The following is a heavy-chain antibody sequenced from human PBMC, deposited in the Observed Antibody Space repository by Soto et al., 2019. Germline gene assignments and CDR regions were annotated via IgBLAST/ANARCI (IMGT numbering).Heavy chain of an antibody. CDR3: ARSAKSTIFGVVISPYGMDA. Sequence: GASVKVSCKASGGTFSSYAISWVRQAPGQGLEWMGGIIPIFGTANYAQKFQGRVTITADESTSTAYMELSSLRSEDTAVYYCARSAKSTIFGVVISPYGMDAWGQGTTVTVSS. CDR1: GGTFSSYA. V-gene: IGHV1-69*13. J-gene: IGHJ6*02. D-gene: IGHD3-3*01. CDR2: IIPIFGTA.